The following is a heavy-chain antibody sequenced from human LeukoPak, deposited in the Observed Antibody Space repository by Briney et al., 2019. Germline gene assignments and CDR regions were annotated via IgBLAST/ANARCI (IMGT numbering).Heavy chain of an antibody. J-gene: IGHJ6*02. CDR3: AKGDGDYGYYYYGMDV. Sequence: GGSLRLSCAASGFTVSSNYINWVRQAPGKGLEWVSVIYSGGNTYYADSVKGRFTISRDNSKNTLYLQMNSLRAEDTAVYYCAKGDGDYGYYYYGMDVWGQGTTVTVSS. D-gene: IGHD4-17*01. CDR2: IYSGGNT. V-gene: IGHV3-53*01. CDR1: GFTVSSNY.